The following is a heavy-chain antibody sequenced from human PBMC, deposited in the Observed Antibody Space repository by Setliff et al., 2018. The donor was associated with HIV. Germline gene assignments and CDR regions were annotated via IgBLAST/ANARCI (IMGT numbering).Heavy chain of an antibody. CDR3: TRGRPLGVPDH. CDR2: ISSSSNYI. Sequence: GGSLRLSCAASGFTFSSHGMYWVRQAPGKGPEWVSSISSSSNYIDYVDSVKDRFIISRDNAKSSLYLQMNGLRVEDTAVYYCTRGRPLGVPDHWGQGTLVTVSS. CDR1: GFTFSSHG. D-gene: IGHD3-10*01. J-gene: IGHJ4*02. V-gene: IGHV3-21*01.